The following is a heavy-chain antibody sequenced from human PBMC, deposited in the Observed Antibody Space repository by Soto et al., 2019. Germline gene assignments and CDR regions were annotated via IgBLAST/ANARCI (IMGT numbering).Heavy chain of an antibody. Sequence: QVQLVQSGAEVKKPGSSVTVSCKASGGTFISYAISWVRQAPGPGLEWMGGIIPIFGTPNYAQKFQGRVTITADETTSTAYMELSSLGSEDTAVYCCARRNGAAAPYYYYYYGMDVWGQGTTVTVSS. CDR1: GGTFISYA. J-gene: IGHJ6*02. CDR2: IIPIFGTP. CDR3: ARRNGAAAPYYYYYYGMDV. D-gene: IGHD6-13*01. V-gene: IGHV1-69*01.